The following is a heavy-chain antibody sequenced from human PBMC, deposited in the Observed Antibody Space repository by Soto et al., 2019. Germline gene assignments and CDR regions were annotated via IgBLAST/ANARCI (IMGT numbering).Heavy chain of an antibody. CDR2: IIPIFGTA. CDR3: ARDRPNQHERLGELPTGY. D-gene: IGHD3-16*01. J-gene: IGHJ4*02. Sequence: GASVKVSCKASGGTFSSYAISWVRQAPGQGLEWMGGIIPIFGTANYAQKFQGRVTITADKSTSTAYMELSSLRSEDTAVYYCARDRPNQHERLGELPTGYWGQGTLVTVSS. CDR1: GGTFSSYA. V-gene: IGHV1-69*06.